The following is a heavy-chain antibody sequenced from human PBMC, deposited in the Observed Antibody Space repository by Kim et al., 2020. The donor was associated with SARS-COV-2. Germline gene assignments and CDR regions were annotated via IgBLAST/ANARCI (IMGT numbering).Heavy chain of an antibody. D-gene: IGHD1-1*01. CDR3: VRHSPEHLDRRRGYY. J-gene: IGHJ6*03. Sequence: SETLSLTCTVSGASISTYYWSWIRQPPEKGLEYIGYVHFSGSSYYNPSLNNRVTMSVDTSKNQFSLKVTSVTAADTAMYYCVRHSPEHLDRRRGYY. CDR2: VHFSGSS. CDR1: GASISTYY. V-gene: IGHV4-59*08.